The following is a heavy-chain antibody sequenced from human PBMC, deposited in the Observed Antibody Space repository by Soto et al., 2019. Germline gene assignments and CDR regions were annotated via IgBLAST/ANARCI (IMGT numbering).Heavy chain of an antibody. J-gene: IGHJ4*02. D-gene: IGHD3-3*01. CDR1: GFTFSSYA. CDR2: ISGSGGST. CDR3: AKDSGYDFWSGYYGQYYFDY. Sequence: GGSLRLSCAASGFTFSSYAMSWVRQAPGKGLEWVSAISGSGGSTYYADSVKGRFTISRDNSKNTLYLQMNSLRAEDTAVYYCAKDSGYDFWSGYYGQYYFDYWGQGTLVTVSS. V-gene: IGHV3-23*01.